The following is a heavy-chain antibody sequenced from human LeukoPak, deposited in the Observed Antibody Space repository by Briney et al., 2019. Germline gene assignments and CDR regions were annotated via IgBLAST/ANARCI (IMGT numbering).Heavy chain of an antibody. J-gene: IGHJ6*02. CDR1: GFTFSSYW. CDR3: AGDRFVKSGSYVIHYGMDV. CDR2: IKQDGSEK. D-gene: IGHD1-26*01. V-gene: IGHV3-7*03. Sequence: GGSLRLSCAASGFTFSSYWMSWVRQAPGKGLEWVANIKQDGSEKYYVDSVKGRFTISRDNSKNTLYLQMNSLRAEDTAVYYCAGDRFVKSGSYVIHYGMDVWGQGTTVTVSS.